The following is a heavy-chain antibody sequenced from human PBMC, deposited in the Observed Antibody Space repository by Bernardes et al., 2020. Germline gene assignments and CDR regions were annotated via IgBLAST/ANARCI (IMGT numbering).Heavy chain of an antibody. Sequence: GWSLIRSCAASGFTFSNYWMTWVHQAPGQGLEWVANIKQDGSEKNYVDSLRGRFTISRDNAKNSQYLQINSLRVEDTAVYYCARIGYSSASNDYWGQGTLVTVSS. J-gene: IGHJ4*02. D-gene: IGHD6-25*01. V-gene: IGHV3-7*04. CDR3: ARIGYSSASNDY. CDR2: IKQDGSEK. CDR1: GFTFSNYW.